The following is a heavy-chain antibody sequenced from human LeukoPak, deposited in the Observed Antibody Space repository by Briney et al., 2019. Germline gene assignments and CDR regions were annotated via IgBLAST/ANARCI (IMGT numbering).Heavy chain of an antibody. J-gene: IGHJ4*02. Sequence: SETLSLTCTVSGGSISSGGYYWSWIRQHPGKGLEWIGYIYYSGSTYYNPSLKSRVTISVDTSKNQISLKLSSVTAADTAVYYCASTTHLYSSSWFDYWGQGTLVTVSS. D-gene: IGHD6-13*01. CDR1: GGSISSGGYY. CDR3: ASTTHLYSSSWFDY. CDR2: IYYSGST. V-gene: IGHV4-31*03.